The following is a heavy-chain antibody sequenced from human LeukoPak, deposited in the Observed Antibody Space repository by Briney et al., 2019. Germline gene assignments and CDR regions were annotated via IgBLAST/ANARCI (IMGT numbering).Heavy chain of an antibody. CDR3: ARDGHWYYGMDV. CDR2: IYSGGST. Sequence: GGSLRLSCAASGFTVSSNYMSWVRQAPGKGLEWVSVIYSGGSTYYADSVKGRFTISRDNSKNTLYLQMNSLRAEDTAVYYCARDGHWYYGMDVWGQGTTVTVSS. V-gene: IGHV3-66*01. CDR1: GFTVSSNY. J-gene: IGHJ6*02.